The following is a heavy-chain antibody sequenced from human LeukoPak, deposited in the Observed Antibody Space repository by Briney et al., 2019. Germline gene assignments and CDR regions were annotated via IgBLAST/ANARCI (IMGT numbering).Heavy chain of an antibody. V-gene: IGHV1-18*01. Sequence: ASVTVSCKAFGYSFGTSSVSWVRQAPGQRLEWMGWISPNNGNTHYAQGGQGKVTMTTDTSRSTAYMELRSLRSDDTAVYYCTRVRNSNNWWGAFDIWGQGTMVTVSS. J-gene: IGHJ3*02. CDR3: TRVRNSNNWWGAFDI. CDR1: GYSFGTSS. CDR2: ISPNNGNT. D-gene: IGHD1-1*01.